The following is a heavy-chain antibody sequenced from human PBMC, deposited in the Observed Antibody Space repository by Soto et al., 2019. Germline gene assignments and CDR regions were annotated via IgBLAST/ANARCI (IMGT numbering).Heavy chain of an antibody. J-gene: IGHJ4*02. CDR3: ARVTYDSFTAYSYYFDY. Sequence: QVQLQESAPGLVKPSETLSLTCTVSGDSIRPYYWTWIRQPPGKGLEWIGYVYYSGSVNYKSSLKSRVTMSVDTSKNQFSLRLNSVTAADTAVYYCARVTYDSFTAYSYYFDYWGQGTLVTVSS. V-gene: IGHV4-59*01. CDR1: GDSIRPYY. CDR2: VYYSGSV. D-gene: IGHD3-9*01.